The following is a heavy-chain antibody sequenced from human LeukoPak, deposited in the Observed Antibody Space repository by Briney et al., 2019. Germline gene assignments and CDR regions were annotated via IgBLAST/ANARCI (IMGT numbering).Heavy chain of an antibody. Sequence: PGGSLRLSCAASGFTFNSYSMNWVRQAPGKGLEWVSSISSSSSYIYYADSVKGRFTISRDNAKNSLYLQMNSQRAEDTAVYYCARVFANYYDSSGYSIPDYWGQGTLVTVSS. CDR1: GFTFNSYS. J-gene: IGHJ4*02. D-gene: IGHD3-22*01. CDR3: ARVFANYYDSSGYSIPDY. V-gene: IGHV3-21*01. CDR2: ISSSSSYI.